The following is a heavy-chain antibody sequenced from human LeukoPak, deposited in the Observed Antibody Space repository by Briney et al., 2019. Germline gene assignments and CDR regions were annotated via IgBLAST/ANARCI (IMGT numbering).Heavy chain of an antibody. Sequence: ASVKVSCKASGYTFTSYDINWVRQATGQGLEWMGWMNPNSGNTGYAQKFQGRVTMTRNTSISTAYMELSSLRSEDTAVYYCARWGSGNGSGSLAYFDYWGQGTLVTVSS. V-gene: IGHV1-8*01. CDR3: ARWGSGNGSGSLAYFDY. J-gene: IGHJ4*02. CDR2: MNPNSGNT. CDR1: GYTFTSYD. D-gene: IGHD3-10*01.